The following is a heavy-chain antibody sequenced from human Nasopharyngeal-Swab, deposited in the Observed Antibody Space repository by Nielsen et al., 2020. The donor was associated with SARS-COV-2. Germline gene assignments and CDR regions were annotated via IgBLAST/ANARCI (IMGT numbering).Heavy chain of an antibody. V-gene: IGHV3-9*01. CDR1: GFTFDDYA. CDR3: AKTATGTTEDDAFDI. D-gene: IGHD1-1*01. J-gene: IGHJ3*02. Sequence: LKISCAASGFTFDDYAMHWVRQAPGKGLEWVSGISWNSGSTGYADSVKGRFTISRDNAKNSLYLQMNSLRAEDTALYYCAKTATGTTEDDAFDIWGQGTMVTVSS. CDR2: ISWNSGST.